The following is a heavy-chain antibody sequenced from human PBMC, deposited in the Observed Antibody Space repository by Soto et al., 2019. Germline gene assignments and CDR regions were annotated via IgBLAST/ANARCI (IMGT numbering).Heavy chain of an antibody. Sequence: GGSLRLSCAASGFTFSNYAMDWVRQAPGKGLQWVSGISGSGANTYYADFVKGRFTISRDNSKNTLYLQMNSLRAEDTAVYYCAKDLVYFDSGTYSTLDYWGQGTLVTVSS. J-gene: IGHJ4*02. CDR1: GFTFSNYA. CDR3: AKDLVYFDSGTYSTLDY. CDR2: ISGSGANT. D-gene: IGHD3-10*01. V-gene: IGHV3-23*01.